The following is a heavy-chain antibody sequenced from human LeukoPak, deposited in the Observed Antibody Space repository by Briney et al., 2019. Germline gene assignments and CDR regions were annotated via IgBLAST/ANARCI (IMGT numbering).Heavy chain of an antibody. D-gene: IGHD1-26*01. CDR1: GFTFSSYA. CDR3: VTRGSSITYFPY. Sequence: GGSLRLSCAASGFTFSSYAMSWVRQAPGKGLEWVSGLSTSGTSTYHADSVKGRFTSSRDNSKNTLHLQMNSLRAENTAVYYCVTRGSSITYFPYWGQGTLVTVSS. V-gene: IGHV3-23*01. J-gene: IGHJ4*02. CDR2: LSTSGTST.